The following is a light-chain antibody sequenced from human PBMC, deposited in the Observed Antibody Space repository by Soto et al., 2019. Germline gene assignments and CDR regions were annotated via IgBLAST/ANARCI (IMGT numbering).Light chain of an antibody. CDR2: RAS. CDR3: QQYNQWPIT. CDR1: QSVGSN. V-gene: IGKV3-15*01. Sequence: MTQSRATPSESPRERVTLSCRASQSVGSNLARYQQKPGQAPRLLIYRASTRATGISGSFSGSGSGTEFTLTISSLQSEDFAVYYCQQYNQWPITFGQGTRLEIK. J-gene: IGKJ5*01.